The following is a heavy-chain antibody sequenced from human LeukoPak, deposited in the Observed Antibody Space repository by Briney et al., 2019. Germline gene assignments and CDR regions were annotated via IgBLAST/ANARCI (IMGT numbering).Heavy chain of an antibody. V-gene: IGHV3-48*02. Sequence: GGSLRLSRAASGFAFNTYSMNWVRQAPGKGLEWLSYISSGSSPIYYADSVKGRFTTSRDDAKNSLYLQMNSLRDEDTAVYYCARDHYSRNDYWGQGTLVTVSS. CDR3: ARDHYSRNDY. J-gene: IGHJ4*02. CDR2: ISSGSSPI. D-gene: IGHD6-13*01. CDR1: GFAFNTYS.